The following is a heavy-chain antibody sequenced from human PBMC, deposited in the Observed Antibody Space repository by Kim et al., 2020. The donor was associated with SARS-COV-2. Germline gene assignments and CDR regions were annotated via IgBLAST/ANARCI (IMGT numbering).Heavy chain of an antibody. CDR2: INSSGGST. J-gene: IGHJ4*02. CDR3: ARKGNALDY. V-gene: IGHV1-46*01. D-gene: IGHD4-4*01. Sequence: ASVKVSCKASGYTFTNFNVHWVRQAPGQGLEWMGVINSSGGSTNYHQKFQGRVTMIRDTSTSTVYMELSSLTSDDTAVYYCARKGNALDYWGQGTLVTVS. CDR1: GYTFTNFN.